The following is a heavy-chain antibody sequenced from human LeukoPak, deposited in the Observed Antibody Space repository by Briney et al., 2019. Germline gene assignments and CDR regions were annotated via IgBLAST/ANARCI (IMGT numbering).Heavy chain of an antibody. CDR3: ARGLDCRSTSCYLDT. J-gene: IGHJ4*02. V-gene: IGHV3-7*01. CDR2: INRDGSER. CDR1: GFTFTKYW. Sequence: GGSLRLSCAASGFTFTKYWMTWVRQDPRKGLEWVANINRDGSERFYVDSVKGRFTISRDNAKNSLYLQMNSLGAEDTAVYYCARGLDCRSTSCYLDTWGQGTLVTVSS. D-gene: IGHD2-2*01.